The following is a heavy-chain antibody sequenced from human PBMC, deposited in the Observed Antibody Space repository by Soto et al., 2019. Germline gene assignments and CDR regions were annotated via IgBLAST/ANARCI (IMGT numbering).Heavy chain of an antibody. V-gene: IGHV3-53*04. CDR2: IYSGGST. CDR1: GFTVSSNY. CDR3: ARYITTVTLFYWYFDL. D-gene: IGHD4-17*01. J-gene: IGHJ2*01. Sequence: EVQLVESGGGLVQPGGSLRLSCAASGFTVSSNYMSWVRQAPGKGLEWVSVIYSGGSTYYADSVKGRFTISRHNSKNTLYLQMNSLIAENTAVYYCARYITTVTLFYWYFDLWGRGTLVTVSS.